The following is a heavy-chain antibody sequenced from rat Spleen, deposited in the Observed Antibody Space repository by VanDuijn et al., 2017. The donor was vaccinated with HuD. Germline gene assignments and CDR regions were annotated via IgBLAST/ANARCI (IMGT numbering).Heavy chain of an antibody. J-gene: IGHJ2*01. CDR3: AVAGYGY. Sequence: EVQLVETGGGLVQPGKSLKLSCVASGFTFSSYWMYWVRQAPGKGLEWVSSISNDGVNTYYPDSVKGRFTISRDNAESIVYLQMNSLKSEDTATYYCAVAGYGYWGQVVMVTVSS. V-gene: IGHV5-58*01. CDR2: ISNDGVNT. D-gene: IGHD1-7*01. CDR1: GFTFSSYW.